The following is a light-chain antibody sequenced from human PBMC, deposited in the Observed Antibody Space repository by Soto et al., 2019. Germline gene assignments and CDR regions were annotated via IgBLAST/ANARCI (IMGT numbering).Light chain of an antibody. CDR1: QDIRND. Sequence: AIQMTQSPSSLSVSVGERVTITCRASQDIRNDLGWYQQKPGKTPKLLIFAASSLQSGVPSRFSGSGSGTDFTLTISSLQPEDFATYYCLQDFNYPWTFGQGTKVEIE. CDR2: AAS. J-gene: IGKJ1*01. CDR3: LQDFNYPWT. V-gene: IGKV1-6*01.